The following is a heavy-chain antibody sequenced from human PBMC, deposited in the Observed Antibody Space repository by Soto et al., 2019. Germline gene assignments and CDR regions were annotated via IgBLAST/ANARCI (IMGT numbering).Heavy chain of an antibody. CDR1: GYSFTGYY. CDR2: INPNSGGA. CDR3: ARSSALTISGVGGMDV. Sequence: ASVKVSCKASGYSFTGYYIHWVRQAPGQGLEWMGWINPNSGGANYAQKFQGRVTMTRDTSTTTAYMELSRLRSNDTAVFYCARSSALTISGVGGMDVWGQGATVTVS. J-gene: IGHJ6*02. D-gene: IGHD3-3*01. V-gene: IGHV1-2*02.